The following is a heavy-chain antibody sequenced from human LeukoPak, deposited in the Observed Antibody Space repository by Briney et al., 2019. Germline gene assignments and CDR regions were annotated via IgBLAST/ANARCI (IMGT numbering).Heavy chain of an antibody. CDR3: ARGTTTVVTGVAFDI. CDR2: IIPIFGTA. CDR1: GYTFTSYG. V-gene: IGHV1-69*13. J-gene: IGHJ3*02. D-gene: IGHD4-23*01. Sequence: GASVKVSCKASGYTFTSYGISWVRQAPGQGLEWMGGIIPIFGTANYAQKFQGRVTITADESTSTAYMELSSLRSEDTAVYYCARGTTTVVTGVAFDIWGQGTMVTVSS.